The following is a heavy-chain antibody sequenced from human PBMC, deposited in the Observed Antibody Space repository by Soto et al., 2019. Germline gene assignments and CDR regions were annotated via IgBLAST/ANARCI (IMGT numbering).Heavy chain of an antibody. CDR2: IYHSGST. V-gene: IGHV4-30-2*01. J-gene: IGHJ4*02. CDR1: GGSISSGGYS. CDR3: ARVYSGSYSDS. D-gene: IGHD1-26*01. Sequence: SETLSLTCAVSGGSISSGGYSWSWIRQPPGKGLEWIGYIYHSGSTHYSPSLKSRVTITVDKSKNHFSLNLTSVTAADTAVYYCARVYSGSYSDSWGQGTLVTVSS.